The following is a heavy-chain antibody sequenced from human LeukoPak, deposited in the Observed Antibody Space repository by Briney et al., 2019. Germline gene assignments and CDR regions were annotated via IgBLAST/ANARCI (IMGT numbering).Heavy chain of an antibody. Sequence: GGSLRLSCAASGFTFSSYEMNWVRQAPGKGLEWVSVIYSGGSTYYADSVKGRFTISRDNSKNTLYLQMNSLRAEDTAVYYCARGAYDSSGYYYGNYYYYMDVWGKGTTVTIS. D-gene: IGHD3-22*01. CDR2: IYSGGST. V-gene: IGHV3-53*01. J-gene: IGHJ6*03. CDR1: GFTFSSYE. CDR3: ARGAYDSSGYYYGNYYYYMDV.